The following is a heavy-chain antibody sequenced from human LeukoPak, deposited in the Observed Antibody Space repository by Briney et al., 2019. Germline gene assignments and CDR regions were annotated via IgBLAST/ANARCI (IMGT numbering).Heavy chain of an antibody. CDR2: IYGGGSV. CDR1: GFTVRSNY. CDR3: ARGGSYLSAFDI. Sequence: GGSLRLSCAASGFTVRSNYMSWVRQAPGKGLEWVSIIYGGGSVFYADSVKGRFTISRDNSKNTLYLQMNSLRGEDTAVYYCARGGSYLSAFDIWGQGTMVTVSS. D-gene: IGHD1-26*01. J-gene: IGHJ3*02. V-gene: IGHV3-53*01.